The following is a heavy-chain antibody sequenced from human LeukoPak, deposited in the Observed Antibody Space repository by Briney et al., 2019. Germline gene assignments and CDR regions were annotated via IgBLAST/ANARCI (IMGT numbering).Heavy chain of an antibody. CDR1: GGSISSYY. D-gene: IGHD6-13*01. Sequence: SETLSLTCTVSGGSISSYYWSWIRQPPGKGLEWIGYIYYSGSTNYNPSLKSRVTISVDTSKNQFSLKLSSVTAADTAVYYCARDPAEIIAAAGRYYYYYYMDVWGKGTTVTVSS. J-gene: IGHJ6*03. CDR3: ARDPAEIIAAAGRYYYYYYMDV. V-gene: IGHV4-59*12. CDR2: IYYSGST.